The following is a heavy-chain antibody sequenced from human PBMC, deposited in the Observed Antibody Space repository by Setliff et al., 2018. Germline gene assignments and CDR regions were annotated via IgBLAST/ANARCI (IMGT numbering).Heavy chain of an antibody. V-gene: IGHV1-18*04. D-gene: IGHD6-19*01. Sequence: GASVKVSCKASGYIFAGYYMHWVRQTPGQGLEWMGWVSTYNGDTNYAQKFRGRVTMTTDISTSTAYMELRTLRSDDTAVYYCARRPIALAGYRKGAFDIWGQGTVVTVSS. CDR2: VSTYNGDT. J-gene: IGHJ3*02. CDR1: GYIFAGYY. CDR3: ARRPIALAGYRKGAFDI.